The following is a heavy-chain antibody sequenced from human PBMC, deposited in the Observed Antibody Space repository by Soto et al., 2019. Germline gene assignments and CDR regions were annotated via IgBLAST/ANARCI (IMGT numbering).Heavy chain of an antibody. CDR3: ARAYYYGSGSPGGLDV. CDR2: INAGNGNT. V-gene: IGHV1-3*01. Sequence: QVQLVQSGAEVKKPGASVKVSCKASGYTFTSYAMHWVRQAPGQRLEWMGWINAGNGNTKSSQKFPGRVTITRDTSASTASMELSSLRSGDTAVYYCARAYYYGSGSPGGLDVWGQGTTVTVSS. CDR1: GYTFTSYA. J-gene: IGHJ6*02. D-gene: IGHD3-10*01.